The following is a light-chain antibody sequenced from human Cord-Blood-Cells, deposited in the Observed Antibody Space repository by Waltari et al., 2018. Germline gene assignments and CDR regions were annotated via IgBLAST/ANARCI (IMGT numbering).Light chain of an antibody. V-gene: IGLV1-47*01. CDR3: AAWDDSLSGPV. CDR1: SSNIGSNY. CDR2: RNN. Sequence: QSVLTQPPSASGNPGQRVTISCSGSSSNIGSNYVYWYQQLPGTAPKLLIYRNNRRPSGVPDRFSVSKSGTSASLAISGLRSEDEADYYCAAWDDSLSGPVFGGGTKLTVL. J-gene: IGLJ3*02.